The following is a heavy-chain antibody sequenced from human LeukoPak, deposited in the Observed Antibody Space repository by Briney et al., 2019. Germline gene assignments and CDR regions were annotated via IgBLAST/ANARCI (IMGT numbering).Heavy chain of an antibody. CDR2: INSVGST. CDR3: ARYPGLEGAGSKGAFDY. D-gene: IGHD3-10*01. CDR1: VGSISSYC. Sequence: PLETLSLTCTVSVGSISSYCWSWIRQPPGKGAAGIGYINSVGSTNYNPSLKSRVTISVDLSKNQFSLKLRPVTVAATAVYYCARYPGLEGAGSKGAFDYWGQETLVTVSS. V-gene: IGHV4-59*01. J-gene: IGHJ4*02.